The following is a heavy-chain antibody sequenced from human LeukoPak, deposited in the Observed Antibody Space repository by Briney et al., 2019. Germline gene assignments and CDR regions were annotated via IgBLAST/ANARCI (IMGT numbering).Heavy chain of an antibody. CDR1: GFAFSSYG. CDR2: IRYDGSNK. CDR3: AKDHYDSSGYSLNWFDP. Sequence: QPGGSLRLSCAASGFAFSSYGMHWVRQAPGKGLEWVAFIRYDGSNKYYADSVKGRFTISRDNSKNTLYLQMNSLRAEDTAVYYCAKDHYDSSGYSLNWFDPWGQGTLVTVPS. J-gene: IGHJ5*02. V-gene: IGHV3-30*02. D-gene: IGHD3-22*01.